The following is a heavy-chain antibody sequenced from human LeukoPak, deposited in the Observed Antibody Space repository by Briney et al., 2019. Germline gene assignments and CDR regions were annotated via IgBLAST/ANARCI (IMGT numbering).Heavy chain of an antibody. D-gene: IGHD3-10*01. CDR1: GFTFSSYW. V-gene: IGHV3-7*01. CDR3: AREELLWFGELFGKGYMDV. CDR2: IKEDGSEK. Sequence: PGGSLRLSCAASGFTFSSYWMSWVRQAPGKGLEWVANIKEDGSEKNYVDSVKGRFTISRDDAKNSLYLQMNSLRAEDTAVYYCAREELLWFGELFGKGYMDVWGKGTTVTVSS. J-gene: IGHJ6*03.